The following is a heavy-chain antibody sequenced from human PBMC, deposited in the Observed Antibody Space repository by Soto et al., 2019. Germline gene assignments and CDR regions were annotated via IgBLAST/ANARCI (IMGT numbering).Heavy chain of an antibody. CDR1: GGSFSGYY. CDR3: ARFDKSGYRYYYYGMDV. Sequence: SETLSLTCAVYGGSFSGYYWSWIRQPPGKGLEWIGEINHSGSTNYNPSLKSRVAISVDTSKNQFSLKLSSVTAADTAVYYCARFDKSGYRYYYYGMDVWGQGTTVTVSS. CDR2: INHSGST. J-gene: IGHJ6*02. D-gene: IGHD3-3*01. V-gene: IGHV4-34*01.